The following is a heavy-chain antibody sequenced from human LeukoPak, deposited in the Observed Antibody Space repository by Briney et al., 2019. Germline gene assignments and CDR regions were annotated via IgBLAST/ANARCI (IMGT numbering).Heavy chain of an antibody. J-gene: IGHJ3*02. V-gene: IGHV5-51*01. D-gene: IGHD6-19*01. CDR2: IYPGDSDT. CDR1: GYIFTSYW. CDR3: ARRPYMMVAVAPRYAFDI. Sequence: GESLKISCKGSGYIFTSYWIGWVRQLPGKGLEWMGIIYPGDSDTRYSPSFQGQVTISADKSISTAYLQWSSLKASDTAMYYCARRPYMMVAVAPRYAFDIWGQGTMVTVSS.